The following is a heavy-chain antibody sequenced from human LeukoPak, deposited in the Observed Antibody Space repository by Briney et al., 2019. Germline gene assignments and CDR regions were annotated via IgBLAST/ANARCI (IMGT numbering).Heavy chain of an antibody. D-gene: IGHD6-13*01. J-gene: IGHJ4*02. CDR1: GGSVSSGSYY. V-gene: IGHV4-61*01. Sequence: KTSETLSLTCTVSGGSVSSGSYYWSWIRQPPGKGLEWIGYIYYSGSTNYNPSLKSRVTISVDTSKNQFSPKLSSVTAADTAVYYCARVESSSSGIDYWGQGTLVTVSS. CDR3: ARVESSSSGIDY. CDR2: IYYSGST.